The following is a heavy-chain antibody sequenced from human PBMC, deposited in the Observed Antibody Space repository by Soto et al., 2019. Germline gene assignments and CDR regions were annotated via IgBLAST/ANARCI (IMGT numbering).Heavy chain of an antibody. CDR2: IYYSGST. D-gene: IGHD6-6*01. CDR3: ARGGSRQLVRDNWFDP. V-gene: IGHV4-31*03. CDR1: GGSISSGGYY. J-gene: IGHJ5*02. Sequence: QVQLQESGPGLVKPSQTLSLTCTVSGGSISSGGYYWSWIRQHPGKGLEWIGYIYYSGSTYYNPPLKCRVTISVDTSKNQFSLKLSSVTAADTAVYYCARGGSRQLVRDNWFDPWGQGTLVTVSS.